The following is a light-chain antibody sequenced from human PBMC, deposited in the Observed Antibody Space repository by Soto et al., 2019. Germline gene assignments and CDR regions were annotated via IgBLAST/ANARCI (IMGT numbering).Light chain of an antibody. V-gene: IGKV3-15*01. CDR2: GAS. CDR3: QQYNNWPPWT. CDR1: QSVNSN. J-gene: IGKJ1*01. Sequence: EVVMTQSPATLSVSPGERATLSCRASQSVNSNLAWYQQKPVQAPRLLIYGASTRATGIPARFSGSGSGTEFTLTISSLQSEDFAVYYCQQYNNWPPWTFGQGTKVEIK.